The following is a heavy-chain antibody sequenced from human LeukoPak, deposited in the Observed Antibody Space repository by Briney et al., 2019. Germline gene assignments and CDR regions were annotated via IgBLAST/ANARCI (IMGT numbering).Heavy chain of an antibody. CDR1: GYSFNDYY. D-gene: IGHD3-22*01. V-gene: IGHV1-2*02. CDR3: ARVPYVSSAYYSPLDF. CDR2: INTNSGGT. J-gene: IGHJ4*02. Sequence: ASVKVSCKASGYSFNDYYMHWVRQAPGQGLEWMGWINTNSGGTNYAQKFQGRVTMTRDTSISTAYMELSRLRSDDTAVYYCARVPYVSSAYYSPLDFWGQGTLVTVS.